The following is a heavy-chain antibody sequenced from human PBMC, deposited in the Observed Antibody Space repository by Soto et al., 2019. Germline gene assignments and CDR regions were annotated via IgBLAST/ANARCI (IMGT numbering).Heavy chain of an antibody. CDR1: GYTFSSYY. CDR3: ARDYCPVGSCSVNWFDP. Sequence: AAVMVSCKASGYTFSSYYMHWVRQAPGQGLEWMGIINPSGGSTSYAQKFQGRVTMTRDTSTSTVYMELSSLRSEDTAVYYCARDYCPVGSCSVNWFDPWGQGTPVTVSS. CDR2: INPSGGST. V-gene: IGHV1-46*01. J-gene: IGHJ5*02. D-gene: IGHD2-15*01.